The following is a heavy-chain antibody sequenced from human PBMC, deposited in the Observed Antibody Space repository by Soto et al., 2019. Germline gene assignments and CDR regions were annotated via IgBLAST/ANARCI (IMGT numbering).Heavy chain of an antibody. D-gene: IGHD3-3*01. J-gene: IGHJ5*02. CDR3: AIGFPLWFDP. Sequence: QVQLVQSGAEEKKPGATVKVSCKASGYTFTSYAMDWVRQAPGQRLEWMGWINAGNGNTKYSQKFQGRVTITRDTSASTAYMELSSLRSEDTAVDYCAIGFPLWFDPWGQGTLVTVSS. CDR2: INAGNGNT. CDR1: GYTFTSYA. V-gene: IGHV1-3*05.